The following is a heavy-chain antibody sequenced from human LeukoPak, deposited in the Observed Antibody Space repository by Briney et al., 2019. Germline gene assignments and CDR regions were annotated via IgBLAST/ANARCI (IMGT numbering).Heavy chain of an antibody. Sequence: GASVEVSCKASGGTFSSYAISWVRQAPGQGLEWMGGIIPIFGTANYAQKFQGRVTITADESTSTAYMELSSPRSEDTAVYYCARGRVVAATSWFDPWGQGTLVTVSS. D-gene: IGHD2-15*01. CDR2: IIPIFGTA. CDR1: GGTFSSYA. V-gene: IGHV1-69*13. CDR3: ARGRVVAATSWFDP. J-gene: IGHJ5*02.